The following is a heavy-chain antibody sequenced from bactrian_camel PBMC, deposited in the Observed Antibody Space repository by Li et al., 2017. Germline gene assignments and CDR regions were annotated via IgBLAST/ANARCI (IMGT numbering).Heavy chain of an antibody. V-gene: IGHV3S6*01. CDR1: GYSYPRNC. D-gene: IGHD2*01. J-gene: IGHJ4*01. CDR2: LWGGDGST. Sequence: HVQLVESGGGSVQAGGSLRLACVSSGYSYPRNCLAWFRQSPEKAREGVAVLWGGDGSTYYSSSVKGRFTISQDGAKNTHYLQMNNLQPEDTARYYCAKGFYSTADSLGHKVRGQGTQVTVS.